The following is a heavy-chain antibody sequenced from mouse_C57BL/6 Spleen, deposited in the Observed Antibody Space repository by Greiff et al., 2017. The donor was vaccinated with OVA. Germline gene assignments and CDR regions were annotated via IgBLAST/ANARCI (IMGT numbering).Heavy chain of an antibody. D-gene: IGHD4-1*01. CDR3: ARRTGWFDY. V-gene: IGHV1-54*02. J-gene: IGHJ2*01. Sequence: VQLVESGAELVRPGTSVKVSCKASGYAFTNYLIEWVKQRPGQGLEWIGVINPGSGGTNYNEKFKGKATFTADTSSNTAYMQLSSLTTEDSAIYYCARRTGWFDYWGQGTTLTVSS. CDR2: INPGSGGT. CDR1: GYAFTNYL.